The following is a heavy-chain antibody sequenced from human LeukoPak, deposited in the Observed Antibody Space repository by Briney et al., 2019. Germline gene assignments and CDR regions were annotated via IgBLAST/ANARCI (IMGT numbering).Heavy chain of an antibody. CDR3: ATEHSDSSGYYPIFDY. D-gene: IGHD3-22*01. CDR1: GGSFSGYY. Sequence: PSETLSLTCAVYGGSFSGYYWSWIRQPPGKGLEWIGEIYHSGSTNYNPSLKSRVTISVDKSKNQFSLKLSSVTAADTAVYYCATEHSDSSGYYPIFDYWGQGTLVTVSS. V-gene: IGHV4-34*01. J-gene: IGHJ4*02. CDR2: IYHSGST.